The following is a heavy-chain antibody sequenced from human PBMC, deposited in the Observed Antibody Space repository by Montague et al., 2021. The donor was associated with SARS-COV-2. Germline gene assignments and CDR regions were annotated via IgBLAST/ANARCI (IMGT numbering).Heavy chain of an antibody. CDR3: AREGAVVGARRTFDI. Sequence: SETLSLTCTLSGGSISGRSYYWGWIRQPPGKGLEWIGGIYYSGNTYYNPSLKSRVTISVDPSKNQFSLKLTSVTAADTAVYFCAREGAVVGARRTFDIWGQGTMVTVSS. J-gene: IGHJ3*02. V-gene: IGHV4-39*07. D-gene: IGHD1-26*01. CDR2: IYYSGNT. CDR1: GGSISGRSYY.